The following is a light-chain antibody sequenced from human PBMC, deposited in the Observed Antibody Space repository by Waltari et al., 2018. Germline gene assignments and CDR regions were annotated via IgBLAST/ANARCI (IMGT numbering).Light chain of an antibody. V-gene: IGLV8-61*01. CDR2: STN. CDR3: VLYMGSAIWV. J-gene: IGLJ3*02. CDR1: SGSVSTNHY. Sequence: QTVVTQEPSFSVSPGGTVTLSCGLSSGSVSTNHYPSWYQQTPGQTPRPLIYSTNIRSSGVPDRFSGSILANKAALTITGAQADDECDYYCVLYMGSAIWVFGGGTKLTVL.